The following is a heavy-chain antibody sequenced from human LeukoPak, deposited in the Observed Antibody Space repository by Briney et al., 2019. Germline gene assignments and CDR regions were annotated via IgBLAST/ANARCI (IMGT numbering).Heavy chain of an antibody. J-gene: IGHJ4*02. V-gene: IGHV7-4-1*02. CDR3: AGAPYYYDSSGYYYVPLFDY. CDR1: GYTFTSYA. CDR2: INTNTGNP. D-gene: IGHD3-22*01. Sequence: GASVKVSCKASGYTFTSYAMNWVRQAPGQGLEWMGWINTNTGNPTYAQGFTGRFVFSLDTSVSTAYLQISSLKAEDTAVYYCAGAPYYYDSSGYYYVPLFDYWGQGTLVTVSS.